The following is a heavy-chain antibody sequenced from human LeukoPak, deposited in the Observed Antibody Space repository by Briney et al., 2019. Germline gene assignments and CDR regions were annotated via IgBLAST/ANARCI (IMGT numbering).Heavy chain of an antibody. D-gene: IGHD6-13*01. CDR3: ARVGAAGTGIFVNFYYSMDI. V-gene: IGHV3-7*01. CDR2: IKQDGSEK. CDR1: GFTFSSRDW. J-gene: IGHJ6*03. Sequence: GGSLRLSCVASGFTFSSRDWMTWVRQAPGKGLEWVANIKQDGSEKNYVDSVKGRFTISIDNAKNSVDLQMNSLRVEDTAVYYCARVGAAGTGIFVNFYYSMDIWGKGTTVTISS.